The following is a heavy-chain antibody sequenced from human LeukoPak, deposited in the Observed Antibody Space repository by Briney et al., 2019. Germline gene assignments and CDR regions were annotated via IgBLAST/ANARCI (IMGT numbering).Heavy chain of an antibody. J-gene: IGHJ2*01. D-gene: IGHD6-19*01. CDR1: GFTFSSYA. Sequence: GGSLRLSCSAPGFTFSSYAMHWVRQAPGKGLEYVSAISSNGGSTYYADSVKGRFTISRDNSKNTLYLQMSSLRAEDTAVYYCVKGGIAVAGVDDWYFDLWGRGTLVTVSS. CDR2: ISSNGGST. CDR3: VKGGIAVAGVDDWYFDL. V-gene: IGHV3-64D*09.